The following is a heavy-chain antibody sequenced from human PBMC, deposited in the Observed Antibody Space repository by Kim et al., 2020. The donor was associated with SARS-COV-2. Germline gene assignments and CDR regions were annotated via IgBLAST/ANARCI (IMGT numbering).Heavy chain of an antibody. CDR2: ISGSGGST. J-gene: IGHJ4*02. V-gene: IGHV3-23*01. D-gene: IGHD3-10*01. CDR3: AKDIGHYYGSGSYYNVGFDY. CDR1: GFTFSTYA. Sequence: GGSLRLSCAASGFTFSTYAMSWVRQAPGKGLEWVSDISGSGGSTYYADSVKGRFTISRDNSKNTLYLQMISLRAEDTAVYYCAKDIGHYYGSGSYYNVGFDYWGQGTLVTVSS.